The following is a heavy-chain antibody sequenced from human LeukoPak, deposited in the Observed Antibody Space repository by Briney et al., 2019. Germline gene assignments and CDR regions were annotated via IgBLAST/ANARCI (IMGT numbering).Heavy chain of an antibody. D-gene: IGHD2/OR15-2a*01. V-gene: IGHV1-69*13. Sequence: SVKVSCRASGGTFSSYAISWVRQAPGQGLEWMGGIIPIFGTANYAQKFQGRVTITADESTSTAYMELSSLRSEDTAVYYCASSKETTYYYFDYWGQGTLVTVSS. CDR2: IIPIFGTA. CDR1: GGTFSSYA. J-gene: IGHJ4*02. CDR3: ASSKETTYYYFDY.